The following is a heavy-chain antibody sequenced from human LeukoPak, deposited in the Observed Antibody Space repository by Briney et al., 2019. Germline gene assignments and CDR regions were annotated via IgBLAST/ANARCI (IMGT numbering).Heavy chain of an antibody. CDR1: GVSLSGYY. CDR3: ALIRIWFGETPLDY. V-gene: IGHV4-34*01. CDR2: INHSGST. J-gene: IGHJ4*02. Sequence: SETLSLTCAVYGVSLSGYYWTWIRQPPGKGLEWIGEINHSGSTNYNPPLRGRVTISVDTSKNQLSLELSSVTAADTAVYYCALIRIWFGETPLDYWGQGTLVTVSS. D-gene: IGHD3-10*01.